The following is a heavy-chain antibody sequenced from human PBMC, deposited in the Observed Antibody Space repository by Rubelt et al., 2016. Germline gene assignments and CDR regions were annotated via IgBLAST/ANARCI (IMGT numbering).Heavy chain of an antibody. J-gene: IGHJ5*02. Sequence: QVQLQQWGAGLLKPSETLSLTCAVYGGSFSGYYWSWIRQPPGKGLEWIGEINHSGSTNYNPSLKSLVTISVDTSKNQCSRKLSSVTAADTAVYYCARQPSSTSPLNWFDPWGQGTLGTVSS. CDR1: GGSFSGYY. CDR2: INHSGST. V-gene: IGHV4-34*01. CDR3: ARQPSSTSPLNWFDP. D-gene: IGHD2-2*01.